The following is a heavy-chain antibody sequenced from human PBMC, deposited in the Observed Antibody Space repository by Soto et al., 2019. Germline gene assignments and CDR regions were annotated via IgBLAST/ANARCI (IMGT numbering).Heavy chain of an antibody. J-gene: IGHJ6*02. Sequence: GESLKISCKGSGYTFTNYWIGWVRQMPGKGLQWMGIIYPGDSDTKYNPSFQGQVTISADKSITTTYLRWTSLKASDTAIYYCAASIFYYGMDVWGQGTTVTVSS. CDR1: GYTFTNYW. CDR2: IYPGDSDT. CDR3: AASIFYYGMDV. V-gene: IGHV5-51*01.